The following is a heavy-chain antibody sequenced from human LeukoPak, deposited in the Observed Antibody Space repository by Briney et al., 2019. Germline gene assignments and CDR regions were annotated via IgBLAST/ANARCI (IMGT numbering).Heavy chain of an antibody. J-gene: IGHJ4*02. CDR2: INPNSGGT. V-gene: IGHV1-2*02. Sequence: ASVKVSCKTSGYTFTGYYMHWVRQAPGQGLEWMGWINPNSGGTNYAQKFQDRVSMTRDTSISTAYMHLSRLRSDDTAVYYCARSPHILTGENFDYWGQGTLLTVSS. CDR1: GYTFTGYY. CDR3: ARSPHILTGENFDY. D-gene: IGHD3-9*01.